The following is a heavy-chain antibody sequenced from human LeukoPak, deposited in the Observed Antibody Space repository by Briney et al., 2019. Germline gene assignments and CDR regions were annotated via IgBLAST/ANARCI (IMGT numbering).Heavy chain of an antibody. J-gene: IGHJ4*02. CDR3: ARQHHMTTVTTNFDY. CDR2: IYYSGIT. D-gene: IGHD4-17*01. Sequence: SETLSLTCTVSGGSISTSNYYWGWIRQPPGTGLECIGSIYYSGITYYNPSLKSRVTISVDTSKNQFSLKLSSVTAADTAVYYCARQHHMTTVTTNFDYWGQGTLVTVSS. V-gene: IGHV4-39*01. CDR1: GGSISTSNYY.